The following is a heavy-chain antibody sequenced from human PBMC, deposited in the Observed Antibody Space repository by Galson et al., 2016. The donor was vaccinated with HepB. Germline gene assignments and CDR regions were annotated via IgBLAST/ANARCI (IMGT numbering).Heavy chain of an antibody. CDR1: GASISVYNW. D-gene: IGHD4-17*01. V-gene: IGHV4-4*02. J-gene: IGHJ4*02. Sequence: ETLSLTCGVSGASISVYNWWIWVRQPPGKGLEWIGEFSNSGGTNYNPSLESRVTISVNKATNQFPLKLTSVTAADTAIYYCARVTHTAEFYFDSWGQGALVTVSS. CDR3: ARVTHTAEFYFDS. CDR2: FSNSGGT.